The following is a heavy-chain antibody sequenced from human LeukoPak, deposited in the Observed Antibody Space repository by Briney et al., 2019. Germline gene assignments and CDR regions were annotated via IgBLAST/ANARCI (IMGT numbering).Heavy chain of an antibody. J-gene: IGHJ6*02. V-gene: IGHV4-59*01. CDR3: AREGDYGMDV. Sequence: SETLSLTCTVSGGSLSTYYWSWIRQPPGKGLEWIGYIYYSGSTDYNPSLKSRVTISLNTSKKQFSLNLTSVTTADTAVYYCAREGDYGMDVWGQGTTVTVSS. CDR2: IYYSGST. CDR1: GGSLSTYY. D-gene: IGHD1-26*01.